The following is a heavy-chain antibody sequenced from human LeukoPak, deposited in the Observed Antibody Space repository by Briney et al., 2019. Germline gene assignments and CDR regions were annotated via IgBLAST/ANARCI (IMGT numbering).Heavy chain of an antibody. CDR3: ATTSGH. V-gene: IGHV4-34*01. J-gene: IGHJ4*02. Sequence: PSETLSLTCAVYGAPFSGYWWYWIRQPPGKGPEWIGDINQSRITNYNPSLKSRVSISVDTSKNQFSLKLSSVTAADTAVYYCATTSGHWGQGTLVTVSS. CDR1: GAPFSGYW. CDR2: INQSRIT.